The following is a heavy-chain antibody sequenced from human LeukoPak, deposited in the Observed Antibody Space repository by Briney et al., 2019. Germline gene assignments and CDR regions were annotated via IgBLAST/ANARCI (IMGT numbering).Heavy chain of an antibody. V-gene: IGHV3-33*01. Sequence: PGGSLQLSCAASGFTFSSYGMHWVRQAPGKGLEWVAVIWYDGSNKYYADSVKGRFTISRDNSKNTLYLQMNSLRAEDTAVYYCARGGSSGATYFDYWGQGTLVTVSS. D-gene: IGHD6-19*01. CDR1: GFTFSSYG. CDR3: ARGGSSGATYFDY. CDR2: IWYDGSNK. J-gene: IGHJ4*02.